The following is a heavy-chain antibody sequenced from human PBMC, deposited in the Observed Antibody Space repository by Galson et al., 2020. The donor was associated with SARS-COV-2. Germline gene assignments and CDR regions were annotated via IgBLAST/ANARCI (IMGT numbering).Heavy chain of an antibody. D-gene: IGHD6-25*01. V-gene: IGHV1-18*01. Sequence: ASVKVSCKASGYTFTSYGISWVRQAPGQGLEWMGWISAYNGNTTYAQKLQDRVTLTTDTSTNTAYMDLRSLTSDDTAVYYCAREEAAAGAFDYWGQGTLVTVSA. CDR1: GYTFTSYG. CDR2: ISAYNGNT. J-gene: IGHJ4*02. CDR3: AREEAAAGAFDY.